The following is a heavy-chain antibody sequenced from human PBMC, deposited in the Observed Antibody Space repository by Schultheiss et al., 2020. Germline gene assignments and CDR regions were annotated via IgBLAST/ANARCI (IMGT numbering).Heavy chain of an antibody. CDR3: ARGFWGYSYGNPGYYGMDV. V-gene: IGHV3-48*03. J-gene: IGHJ6*02. Sequence: GGSLRLSCAASGFTFSSYEMNWVRQAPGKGLEWVSYISSSGSTIYYADSVKGRFTISRDNAKNSLYLQMNSLRAEDTAVYYCARGFWGYSYGNPGYYGMDVWGQGTTVTVSS. D-gene: IGHD5-18*01. CDR1: GFTFSSYE. CDR2: ISSSGSTI.